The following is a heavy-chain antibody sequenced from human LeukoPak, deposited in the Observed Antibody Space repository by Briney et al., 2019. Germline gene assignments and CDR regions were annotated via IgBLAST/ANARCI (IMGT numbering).Heavy chain of an antibody. D-gene: IGHD3-3*02. Sequence: GGSLRLSCAASGFTVSSNYMSWVRQAPGKGLEWVSVIYSGGSTYYADSVKGRFTISRDNSKNTLYLQMNSLRAEDTAVYYCAKDHFWSGYFADYWGQGTLVTVSS. CDR1: GFTVSSNY. CDR3: AKDHFWSGYFADY. J-gene: IGHJ4*02. CDR2: IYSGGST. V-gene: IGHV3-66*01.